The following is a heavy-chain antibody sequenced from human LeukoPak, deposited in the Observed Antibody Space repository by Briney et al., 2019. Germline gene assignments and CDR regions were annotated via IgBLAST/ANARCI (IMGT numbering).Heavy chain of an antibody. CDR2: IYYSGSI. V-gene: IGHV4-59*01. D-gene: IGHD5-24*01. CDR1: GGSISSYY. J-gene: IGHJ4*02. CDR3: ARSDGYSTNFDY. Sequence: SETLSLTCTVSGGSISSYYWSWIRQPPGKGLEWIGYIYYSGSINYSPSLKSRVAMSVDTSKNQFSLKLRPVTAADTAVYYCARSDGYSTNFDYWGQGTLVTVSS.